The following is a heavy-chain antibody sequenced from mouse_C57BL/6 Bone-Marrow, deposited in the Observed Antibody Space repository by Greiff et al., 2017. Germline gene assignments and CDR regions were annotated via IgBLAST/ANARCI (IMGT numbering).Heavy chain of an antibody. CDR2: IDPENGDT. CDR3: TTPLITTVVAKWYFDV. CDR1: GFNIKDDY. D-gene: IGHD1-1*01. V-gene: IGHV14-4*01. Sequence: EVHLVESGAELVRPGASVKLSCTASGFNIKDDYMHWVKQRPEQGLEWIGWIDPENGDTEYASKFQGKATITADTSSNTAYLQLSSLTSEDTAVYYCTTPLITTVVAKWYFDVWGTGTTVTVSS. J-gene: IGHJ1*03.